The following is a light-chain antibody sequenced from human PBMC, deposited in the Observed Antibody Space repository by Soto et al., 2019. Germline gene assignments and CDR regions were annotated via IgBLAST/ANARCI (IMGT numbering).Light chain of an antibody. J-gene: IGKJ4*01. Sequence: EIVLTQSPATLSLSPGERATLSCRARQSVSSYLAWYQQQPGQAPRLLNYYASIRATGIPARFSASRSGTALTFSISSLEPEDFAVYYCQQRSILPGLGGGTKVEIK. V-gene: IGKV3-11*01. CDR1: QSVSSY. CDR3: QQRSILPG. CDR2: YAS.